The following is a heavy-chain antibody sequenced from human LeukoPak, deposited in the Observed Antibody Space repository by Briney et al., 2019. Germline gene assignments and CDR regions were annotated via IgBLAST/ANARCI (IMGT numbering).Heavy chain of an antibody. CDR1: GFTFSSYW. J-gene: IGHJ4*02. CDR3: ARGPLTGSGYDWLFDY. D-gene: IGHD5-12*01. Sequence: RSLRLSCAASGFTFSSYWMSWVRQAPGKGLEWVANIKQDGSEKYYVDSVKGRFTISRDNAKNSLYLQMNSLRAEDTAVYYCARGPLTGSGYDWLFDYWGQGTLVTVSS. CDR2: IKQDGSEK. V-gene: IGHV3-7*03.